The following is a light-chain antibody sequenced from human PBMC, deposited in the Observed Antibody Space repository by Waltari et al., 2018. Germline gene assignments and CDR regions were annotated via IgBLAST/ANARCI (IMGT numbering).Light chain of an antibody. CDR1: VLSNQY. V-gene: IGLV3-25*03. J-gene: IGLJ3*02. Sequence: YDLTQPPSVSVSPGQTARITCSGDVLSNQYGYWYQQRPGQAPVVVIYKDTERPSGIPGRFSGSSSGTTVTLIISGAQAEDEADYYCQSADGSDVWVFGGGTKLTVL. CDR2: KDT. CDR3: QSADGSDVWV.